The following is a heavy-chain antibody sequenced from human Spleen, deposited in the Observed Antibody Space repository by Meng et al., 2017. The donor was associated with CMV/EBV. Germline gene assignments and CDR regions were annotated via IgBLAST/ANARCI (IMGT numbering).Heavy chain of an antibody. J-gene: IGHJ6*02. CDR3: TTPRAEYDFWSAYGMDV. CDR1: GFTFRNAW. CDR2: IKSRTDGGTT. V-gene: IGHV3-15*01. Sequence: GESLKISCTASGFTFRNAWMTWVRQAPGKGLEWVGRIKSRTDGGTTDYAAPVKGRFTISRDDSKNTLYLQMNSLKTEDTAVYYCTTPRAEYDFWSAYGMDVWGQGTTVTVSS. D-gene: IGHD3-3*01.